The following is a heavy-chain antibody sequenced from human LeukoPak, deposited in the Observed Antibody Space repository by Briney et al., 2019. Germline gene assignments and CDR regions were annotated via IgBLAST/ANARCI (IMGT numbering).Heavy chain of an antibody. CDR3: ARARGDFDWFNWFDP. CDR2: INERGTEE. V-gene: IGHV3-7*01. J-gene: IGHJ5*02. D-gene: IGHD3-9*01. CDR1: GFSFSSFW. Sequence: PGGSLRLSCGASGFSFSSFWMTWVRQPPGKGLEWVANINERGTEEHYVDSVKGRFTISRDNAKNSLYLQMNSLRAEDTAVYYCARARGDFDWFNWFDPWGQGTLVTVSS.